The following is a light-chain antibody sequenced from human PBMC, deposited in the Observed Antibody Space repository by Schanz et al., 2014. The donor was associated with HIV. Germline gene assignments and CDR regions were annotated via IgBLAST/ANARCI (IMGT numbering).Light chain of an antibody. CDR3: QVWESSTGVV. Sequence: SYELTQPPSVSVAPGKTARITCGGNNIGSKDVHWYQQKPGQAPVLVIYYDTDRPSGIPERVSGSNSGQTATLTISAVEAGDEADYFCQVWESSTGVVFGGGTKLTVL. J-gene: IGLJ2*01. CDR1: NIGSKD. V-gene: IGLV3-21*01. CDR2: YDT.